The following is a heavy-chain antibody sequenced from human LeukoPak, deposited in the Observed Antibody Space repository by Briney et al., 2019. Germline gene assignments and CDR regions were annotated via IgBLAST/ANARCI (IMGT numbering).Heavy chain of an antibody. J-gene: IGHJ4*02. CDR2: VYNSGST. Sequence: SETLSLTCTVSGGSISIYYWNWIRQPPGKGLEWLGYVYNSGSTDYNPSLKSRVTISADTSKNQFSLKLSSVTAADTAVYYRVRDRELFYWGQGTLVTVSS. V-gene: IGHV4-59*01. CDR1: GGSISIYY. CDR3: VRDRELFY. D-gene: IGHD1-7*01.